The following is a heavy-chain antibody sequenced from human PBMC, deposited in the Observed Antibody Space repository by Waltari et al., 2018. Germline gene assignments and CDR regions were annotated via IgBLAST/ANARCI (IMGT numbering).Heavy chain of an antibody. D-gene: IGHD3-16*01. V-gene: IGHV1-69*08. CDR2: IIPIFGTA. J-gene: IGHJ5*02. CDR1: GGTFSSYA. Sequence: QVQLMQSGAEVKKPGSSVKVSCKASGGTFSSYAISWVRQAPGQGLEWMGRIIPIFGTANYAQKFQGRVTITADKSTSTAYMELSSLRSEDTAVYYCARDPLNYDYIWGSSTFDPWGQGTLVTVSS. CDR3: ARDPLNYDYIWGSSTFDP.